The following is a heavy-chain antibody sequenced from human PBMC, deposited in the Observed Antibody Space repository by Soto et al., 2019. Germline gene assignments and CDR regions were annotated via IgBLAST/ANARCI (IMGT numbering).Heavy chain of an antibody. V-gene: IGHV1-3*01. CDR1: GYTFTSYA. CDR2: INGGNGDT. Sequence: QFQLVQSGAEVKKPGASVRISCRTSGYTFTSYAITWLRHAPGQRLEWMGWINGGNGDTKYSQKFQDRLSITRDTSATTVSLGLSSLTSEDTAIYYCARGPLSLYSADFRWGQGTLVTVSS. CDR3: ARGPLSLYSADFR. J-gene: IGHJ4*02. D-gene: IGHD1-26*01.